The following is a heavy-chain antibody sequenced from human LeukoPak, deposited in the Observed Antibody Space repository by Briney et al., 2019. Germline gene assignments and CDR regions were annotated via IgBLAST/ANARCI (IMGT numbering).Heavy chain of an antibody. Sequence: PGGSLRPSCVASGFTFSHYSMNWVRQAPGKGLEWISYIGISSGNTKYADSVKGRFTIFGDSAKKSLYLQMTRLRVEDTAVYYCARDYNYAFDNWGQGTLVTVSS. V-gene: IGHV3-48*04. CDR2: IGISSGNT. D-gene: IGHD5-24*01. CDR1: GFTFSHYS. J-gene: IGHJ4*02. CDR3: ARDYNYAFDN.